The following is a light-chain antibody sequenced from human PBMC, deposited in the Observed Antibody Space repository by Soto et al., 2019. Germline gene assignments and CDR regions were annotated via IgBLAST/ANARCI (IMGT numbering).Light chain of an antibody. V-gene: IGKV3-15*01. CDR2: GAS. Sequence: EIVMTQSPATLSVSPGERATLSCRASQSVSSNLAWYQQKPGQAPRLLIYGASTRATGIPARFSGSGSGREFTLTISSLQSEDFAVYYCQQYKNWPPKTFGQGTKVEIK. CDR1: QSVSSN. J-gene: IGKJ1*01. CDR3: QQYKNWPPKT.